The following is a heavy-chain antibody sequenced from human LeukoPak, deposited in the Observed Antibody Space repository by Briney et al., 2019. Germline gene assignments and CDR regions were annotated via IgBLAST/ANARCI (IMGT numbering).Heavy chain of an antibody. CDR3: ARGPRAFYESSGYRFHYYMDL. D-gene: IGHD3-22*01. V-gene: IGHV4-34*01. CDR1: AGSISDYH. CDR2: VTRR. J-gene: IGHJ6*03. Sequence: PSETLSLTCDVYAGSISDYHWSWIRQSPGKGLEWIGEVTRRNYNPSLKSRVIMSVDTSKNQFSLNLTSVTAAGTAVYYRARGPRAFYESSGYRFHYYMDLWAKGTTIIVSS.